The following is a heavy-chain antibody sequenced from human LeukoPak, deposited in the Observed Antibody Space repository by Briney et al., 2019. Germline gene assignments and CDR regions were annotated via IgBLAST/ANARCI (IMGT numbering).Heavy chain of an antibody. J-gene: IGHJ4*02. D-gene: IGHD6-19*01. CDR1: GFTFSSYA. CDR3: AKASVAVAGTRSGNYFDY. CDR2: ISGSGGST. V-gene: IGHV3-23*01. Sequence: PGGSLRLSCAASGFTFSSYAMSWVRQAPGKGLEWVSAISGSGGSTYYADSVKGRFTISRDNSKNTLYLQMNSLRAEDTAVYYCAKASVAVAGTRSGNYFDYWGQGTLVTVSS.